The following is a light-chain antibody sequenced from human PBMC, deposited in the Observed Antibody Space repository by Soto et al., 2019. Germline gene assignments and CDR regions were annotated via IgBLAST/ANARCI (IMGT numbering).Light chain of an antibody. CDR3: QQYGSSPIT. J-gene: IGKJ5*01. CDR1: QSVSNSF. Sequence: EIVLTQSPGTLPLSPGERVTLSCRASQSVSNSFLAWYQQKPGQAPRLLIYGASSRATGIPGRFSGSGSGTDFTLTISRLDPEHFAVYYCQQYGSSPITFGQGTRLE. CDR2: GAS. V-gene: IGKV3-20*01.